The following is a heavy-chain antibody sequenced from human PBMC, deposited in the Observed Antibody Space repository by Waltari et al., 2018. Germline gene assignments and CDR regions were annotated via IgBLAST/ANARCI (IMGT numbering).Heavy chain of an antibody. CDR3: GSIAFGDEGGYFQH. J-gene: IGHJ1*01. D-gene: IGHD4-17*01. CDR1: GGSISTNYN. CDR2: MQYRGSS. V-gene: IGHV4-39*01. Sequence: QLQLQESGPGLVKPSETLSLTCTVSGGSISTNYNWGWIRQPPGKGLEWMGNMQYRGSSFYNPSLASRVTIFLDTWKNQVSLRLSSVGAADTAVYFCGSIAFGDEGGYFQHWGQGTLVTVSS.